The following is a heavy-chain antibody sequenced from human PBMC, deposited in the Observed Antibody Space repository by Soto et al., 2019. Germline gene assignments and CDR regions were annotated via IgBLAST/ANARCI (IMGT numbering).Heavy chain of an antibody. D-gene: IGHD6-6*01. CDR2: ISAGGSKT. CDR1: GFTFSSYG. J-gene: IGHJ5*02. Sequence: GGSLRLSCAASGFTFSSYGMHWVRQAPGKGLEWVAAISAGGSKTYYSDSVKGRFTISRDNSKNTLYLQMNTLKAEDTAVYYCAKDIRSIWTKNWFDPWGQGTLVTVSS. V-gene: IGHV3-33*03. CDR3: AKDIRSIWTKNWFDP.